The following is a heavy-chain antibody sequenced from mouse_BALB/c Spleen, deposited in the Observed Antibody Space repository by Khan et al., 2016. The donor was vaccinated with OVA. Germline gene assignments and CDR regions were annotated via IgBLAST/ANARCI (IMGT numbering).Heavy chain of an antibody. V-gene: IGHV1S81*02. Sequence: QIQLVQSGAELVKPGASVKLSCKASGYTFSSYYMYWVKQRPGQGLEWIGGINPSNGGTNFNEKFKTKATLTVDKSSTTAYMHLSSLTSEDSAVXYCTRAGYANPFAYWGQGTLVTVSA. CDR2: INPSNGGT. D-gene: IGHD2-10*02. CDR3: TRAGYANPFAY. CDR1: GYTFSSYY. J-gene: IGHJ3*01.